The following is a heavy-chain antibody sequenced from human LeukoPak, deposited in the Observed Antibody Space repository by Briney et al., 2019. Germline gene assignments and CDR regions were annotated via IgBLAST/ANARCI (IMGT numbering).Heavy chain of an antibody. D-gene: IGHD2-2*01. J-gene: IGHJ4*02. CDR1: GFPFSDYY. Sequence: GGSLSLSCAASGFPFSDYYMSWIRQVPGKGLEYISYISNGGSTVQYTDSVKGRFTTSRDDAQNSLYLEMDSLRVEDTAVYYCATTARLVDFRGQGTLVTVSS. V-gene: IGHV3-11*01. CDR3: ATTARLVDF. CDR2: ISNGGSTV.